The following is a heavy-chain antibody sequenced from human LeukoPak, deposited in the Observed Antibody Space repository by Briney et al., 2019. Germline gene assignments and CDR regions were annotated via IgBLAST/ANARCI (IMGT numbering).Heavy chain of an antibody. Sequence: GGSLRLSCAASGFTVSRNYMNWVRQAPGKGLEWVSVIYSGGSTYYADSVKGRFTISRDNAKNSLYLQMNSQRAEDTAVYYCARDPGHYCSSTSCSPGHWGQGTLVTVSS. CDR3: ARDPGHYCSSTSCSPGH. CDR2: IYSGGST. V-gene: IGHV3-66*01. CDR1: GFTVSRNY. J-gene: IGHJ4*02. D-gene: IGHD2-2*01.